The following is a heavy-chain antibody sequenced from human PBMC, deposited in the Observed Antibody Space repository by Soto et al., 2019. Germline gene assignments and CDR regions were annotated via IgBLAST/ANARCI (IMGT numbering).Heavy chain of an antibody. J-gene: IGHJ4*02. V-gene: IGHV4-4*02. CDR3: AIETVAGRDY. CDR1: GASITSCNW. D-gene: IGHD6-19*01. Sequence: PSETLSLTCAVSGASITSCNWWSWVRQPPGKGLEWIGEMYASGSTSYNPSLKSRLTISVDKSKNQLSLNLDSVTAADTALYYCAIETVAGRDYWGQGTLVTVSS. CDR2: MYASGST.